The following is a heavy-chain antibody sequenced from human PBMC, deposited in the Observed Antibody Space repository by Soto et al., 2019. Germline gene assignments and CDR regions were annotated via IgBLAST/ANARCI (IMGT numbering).Heavy chain of an antibody. V-gene: IGHV4-59*01. CDR1: GGSISSYY. CDR3: ARAHVVRGVNWGMDV. D-gene: IGHD3-10*01. J-gene: IGHJ6*02. CDR2: IYYSGST. Sequence: QVQLQESGPGLVKPSETLSLTCTVSGGSISSYYWSWIRQPPGKGLEWIGYIYYSGSTNYNPSLKSRVTISVDTSKNQFSLKLSSVTAADTAVYYCARAHVVRGVNWGMDVWGQGTTVTVSS.